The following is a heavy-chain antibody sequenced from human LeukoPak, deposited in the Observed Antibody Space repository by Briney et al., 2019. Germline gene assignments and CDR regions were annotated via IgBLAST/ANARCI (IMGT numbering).Heavy chain of an antibody. CDR2: MSGSGSRT. CDR1: GFIFSNYG. D-gene: IGHD2-15*01. Sequence: GGSLRLSCAASGFIFSNYGMSWVRQAPGKGLEWVSAMSGSGSRTYYADSVKGRFTISRDNPKNTLYLQMNSLRAEDTAVYYCAKGVVVVAAKYYFDYWGQGTLVTVSS. J-gene: IGHJ4*02. CDR3: AKGVVVVAAKYYFDY. V-gene: IGHV3-23*01.